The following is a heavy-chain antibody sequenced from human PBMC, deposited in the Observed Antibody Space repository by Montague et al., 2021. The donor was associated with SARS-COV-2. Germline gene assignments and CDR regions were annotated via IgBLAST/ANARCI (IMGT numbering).Heavy chain of an antibody. V-gene: IGHV6-1*01. CDR1: GDSVASNTAT. Sequence: CAISGDSVASNTATWNWIRQSPSRGLGWLRMTYYRSKWYHDYAISLKSRITINPDTSKNQFSLQLSSVAPEDTAVFYCARTTTRMLYPENAFDIWGQGTRVTVSS. CDR2: TYYRSKWYH. D-gene: IGHD2-15*01. J-gene: IGHJ3*02. CDR3: ARTTTRMLYPENAFDI.